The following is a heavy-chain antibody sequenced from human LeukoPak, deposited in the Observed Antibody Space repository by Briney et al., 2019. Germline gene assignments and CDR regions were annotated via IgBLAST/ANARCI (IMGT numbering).Heavy chain of an antibody. D-gene: IGHD2-21*02. Sequence: ASVKVSCKASGYTFTSYGISWVRQAPGQGLEWMGWMNPNSGNTGYAQKFQGRVTMTRNTSISTAYMELSSLRSEDTAVYYCASQGIVVVTATPYNWFDPWGQGTLVTVSS. CDR2: MNPNSGNT. CDR1: GYTFTSYG. J-gene: IGHJ5*02. V-gene: IGHV1-8*02. CDR3: ASQGIVVVTATPYNWFDP.